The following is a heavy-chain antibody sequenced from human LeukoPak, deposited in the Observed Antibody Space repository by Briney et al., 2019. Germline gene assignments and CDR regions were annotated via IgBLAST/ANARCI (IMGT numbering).Heavy chain of an antibody. CDR2: MYSGGTT. CDR3: ARAITIFGGWFDP. V-gene: IGHV4-59*11. CDR1: DGSINGHY. J-gene: IGHJ5*02. D-gene: IGHD3-3*01. Sequence: SGTLSLTCTVSDGSINGHYWSWIRQPPGKGLDWIGYMYSGGTTNYSPSLKSRVTISEDTSKNQFSLKLTSVTAADTAVYYCARAITIFGGWFDPWGQGTLVTVSS.